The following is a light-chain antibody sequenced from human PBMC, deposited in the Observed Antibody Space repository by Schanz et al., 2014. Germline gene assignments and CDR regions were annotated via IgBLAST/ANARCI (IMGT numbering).Light chain of an antibody. V-gene: IGLV1-40*01. CDR1: SSNIGAGYD. Sequence: QSVLTQPPSVSGAPGQRVTISCTGSSSNIGAGYDVHWYQQLPGTAPKLLIYGNNNRPSGVPDRFSGSKSGTSASLAITGLQAEDEADYYCETWDDSLNGRGVFGGGTKLTVL. J-gene: IGLJ3*02. CDR2: GNN. CDR3: ETWDDSLNGRGV.